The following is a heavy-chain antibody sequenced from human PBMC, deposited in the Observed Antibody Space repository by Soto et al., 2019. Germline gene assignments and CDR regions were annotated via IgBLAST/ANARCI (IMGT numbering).Heavy chain of an antibody. J-gene: IGHJ5*02. CDR2: IIPIFGTA. Sequence: SVKVSCKASGGTFSSYAISWVRQAPGQGLEWMGGIIPIFGTANYAQKFQGRVTITADESTSTAYMELSSLRSEDTAVYYCARDRQILYSSYIWRPVSWLDPWGQGTMVTVYS. D-gene: IGHD6-6*01. V-gene: IGHV1-69*13. CDR3: ARDRQILYSSYIWRPVSWLDP. CDR1: GGTFSSYA.